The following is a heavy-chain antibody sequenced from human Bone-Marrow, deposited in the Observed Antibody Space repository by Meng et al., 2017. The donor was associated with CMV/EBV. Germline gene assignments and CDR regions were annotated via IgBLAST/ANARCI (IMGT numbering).Heavy chain of an antibody. CDR3: ARRGPSDAFDI. J-gene: IGHJ3*02. Sequence: GESLKISCKASGYTFTSYYMHWVRQAPGQGLEWMGIINPSGGSTSYAQKFQGRVTITTDESTSTAYMELSSLRSEDTAVYYCARRGPSDAFDIWGQGTMVTVSS. D-gene: IGHD3-16*01. CDR2: INPSGGST. V-gene: IGHV1-46*01. CDR1: GYTFTSYY.